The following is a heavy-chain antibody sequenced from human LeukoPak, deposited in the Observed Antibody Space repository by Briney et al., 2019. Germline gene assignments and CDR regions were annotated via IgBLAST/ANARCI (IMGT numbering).Heavy chain of an antibody. CDR1: GFTFRTYW. V-gene: IGHV3-7*01. D-gene: IGHD5-18*01. Sequence: GGSLRLSCVASGFTFRTYWMSWVRQAPGKGLEWVANIKQDGSEKYYLDSVKGRFTISRDNADNSLFLQMDSLRAEDTALYYCARRWRDTAMVLVPYGMDVWGQGTTVTVSS. CDR3: ARRWRDTAMVLVPYGMDV. CDR2: IKQDGSEK. J-gene: IGHJ6*02.